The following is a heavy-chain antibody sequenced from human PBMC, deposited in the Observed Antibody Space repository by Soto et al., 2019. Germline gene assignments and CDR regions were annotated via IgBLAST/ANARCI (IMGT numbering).Heavy chain of an antibody. Sequence: GESLKISCKGSGYSFTSYWIGWVRQMPGKGLEWMGIIYPGDSDTRYSPSFQGQVTISADKSISTAYLQWSSLKASDTAMYYCARPSYCSGGSCYSGLYWGQGTLVTVSS. J-gene: IGHJ4*02. D-gene: IGHD2-15*01. CDR3: ARPSYCSGGSCYSGLY. CDR2: IYPGDSDT. CDR1: GYSFTSYW. V-gene: IGHV5-51*01.